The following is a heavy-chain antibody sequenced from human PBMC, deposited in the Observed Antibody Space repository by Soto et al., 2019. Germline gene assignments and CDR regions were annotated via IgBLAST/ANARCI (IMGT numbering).Heavy chain of an antibody. CDR2: IYTSGST. D-gene: IGHD6-19*01. CDR1: CGSISSYY. Sequence: SETLSLTCTVSCGSISSYYWSWIRQPAGKGLEWIGRIYTSGSTNYNPSLKSRVTVSVDTSKNQFSLKLSSVTAADTAVYYCARDANSSGWYTAFDIWGQGTMVTVSS. J-gene: IGHJ3*02. CDR3: ARDANSSGWYTAFDI. V-gene: IGHV4-4*07.